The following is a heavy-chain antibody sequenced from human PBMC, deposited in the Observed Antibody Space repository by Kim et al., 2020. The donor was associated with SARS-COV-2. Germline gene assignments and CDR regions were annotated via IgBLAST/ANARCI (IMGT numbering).Heavy chain of an antibody. D-gene: IGHD4-4*01. V-gene: IGHV4-59*01. CDR3: VRIGDYTDHQGASLDY. CDR1: SDSFSSYY. J-gene: IGHJ4*01. Sequence: SETLYLTCIVSSDSFSSYYWSWVRQPPGKGLEWIGYIYYTGSTKYNPSLKSRVTMSVDSSKNQYSLNLRSVTAADTAVYFCVRIGDYTDHQGASLDYWG. CDR2: IYYTGST.